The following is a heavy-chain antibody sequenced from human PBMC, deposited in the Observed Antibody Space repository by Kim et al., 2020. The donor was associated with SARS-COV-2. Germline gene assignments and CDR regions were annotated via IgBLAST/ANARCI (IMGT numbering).Heavy chain of an antibody. Sequence: GGSLRLSCAASGFSIITQWMSWVRQAPGKGLEGVATIKPDGNEKFYVDSVRGRFTISRDKAKDSLYLQMNSLRAEDTAVYYGTTGGVDIWGQGTLVTVSS. D-gene: IGHD3-10*01. CDR1: GFSIITQW. J-gene: IGHJ5*02. CDR2: IKPDGNEK. CDR3: TTGGVDI. V-gene: IGHV3-7*01.